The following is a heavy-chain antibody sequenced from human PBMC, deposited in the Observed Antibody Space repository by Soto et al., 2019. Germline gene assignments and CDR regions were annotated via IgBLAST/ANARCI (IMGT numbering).Heavy chain of an antibody. V-gene: IGHV1-46*01. Sequence: ASVKVSCKASGYTFTSYYMYWVRQAPGQGLEWMGIINPSGGGTNYARGLQERVTITRDMSTSTAYMELSGLRSEDTAVYYCARDVDTSGYYGTTFDYWGQGTLVTVSS. CDR3: ARDVDTSGYYGTTFDY. CDR1: GYTFTSYY. D-gene: IGHD3-22*01. J-gene: IGHJ4*02. CDR2: INPSGGGT.